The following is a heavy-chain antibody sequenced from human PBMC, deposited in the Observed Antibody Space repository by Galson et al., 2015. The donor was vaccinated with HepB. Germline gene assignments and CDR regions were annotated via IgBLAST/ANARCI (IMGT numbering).Heavy chain of an antibody. CDR2: IIPILGIA. Sequence: SCKASGGTFSSYTISWVRQAPGQGLEWMGRIIPILGIANYAQKFQGRVTITADKSTSTAYMELSSLRSEDTAVYYCAGEEGDFWSGYYYFDYWGQGTLVTVSS. CDR1: GGTFSSYT. V-gene: IGHV1-69*02. J-gene: IGHJ4*02. CDR3: AGEEGDFWSGYYYFDY. D-gene: IGHD3-3*01.